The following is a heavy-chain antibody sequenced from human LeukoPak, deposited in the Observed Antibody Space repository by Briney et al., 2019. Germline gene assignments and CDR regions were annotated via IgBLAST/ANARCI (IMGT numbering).Heavy chain of an antibody. J-gene: IGHJ4*02. CDR1: XXXFTTXX. V-gene: IGHV5-51*01. Sequence: GSXXXFTTXXXXXXRQXXGXXXXXXGIIYPGDSDTRYSPSFQGQVTISADKSISTAYLQWSSLKASDTAMYYCARVGLRGPFYFDYWGQGILVTVSS. CDR2: IYPGDSDT. D-gene: IGHD4/OR15-4a*01. CDR3: ARVGLRGPFYFDY.